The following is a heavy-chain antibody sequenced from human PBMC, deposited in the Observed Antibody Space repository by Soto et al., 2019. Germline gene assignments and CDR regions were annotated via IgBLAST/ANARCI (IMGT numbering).Heavy chain of an antibody. CDR1: GFTFSSYS. CDR3: ARDFWSGDSPYYYYCMDV. Sequence: EVQLVESGGGLVKPGGSLRLSCAASGFTFSSYSMNWVRQAPGKGLEWVSSISSSSSYIYYADSVKGRFTISRDNAKNSLYLQMNSLRAEDTAVYYCARDFWSGDSPYYYYCMDVWGQGTTVTVSS. V-gene: IGHV3-21*01. D-gene: IGHD3-3*01. J-gene: IGHJ6*02. CDR2: ISSSSSYI.